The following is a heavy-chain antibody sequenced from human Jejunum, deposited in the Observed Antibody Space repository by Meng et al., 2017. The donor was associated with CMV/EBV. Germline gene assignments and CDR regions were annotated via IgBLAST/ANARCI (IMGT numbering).Heavy chain of an antibody. J-gene: IGHJ4*02. CDR2: ISSSSSNT. D-gene: IGHD1-14*01. CDR1: GFSFSDPY. Sequence: QVQLVESGGGLVKPGGWLRLSCPASGFSFSDPYMSWVRQAPGKGLEWVSYISSSSSNTKYAESVRGRFTVSRDNAKNSLYLQMDSLRVDDTAVYYCARGLQPAQRTDVFAYWGQGSLVTVTS. V-gene: IGHV3-11*06. CDR3: ARGLQPAQRTDVFAY.